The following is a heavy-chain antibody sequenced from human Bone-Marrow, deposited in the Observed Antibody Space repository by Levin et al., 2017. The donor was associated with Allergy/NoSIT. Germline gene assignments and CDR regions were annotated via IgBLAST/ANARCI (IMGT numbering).Heavy chain of an antibody. J-gene: IGHJ4*02. CDR3: ARLVAHSSGWYGCD. CDR2: VIPIVSIA. Sequence: GASVKVSCKASGGTFSSFAVSWVRQAPGQGLEWVGRVIPIVSIAHYARKFQGRVTITADKSTSTAYMELSSLRSEDTAVYYCARLVAHSSGWYGCDWGQGTLVTVSS. CDR1: GGTFSSFA. D-gene: IGHD6-19*01. V-gene: IGHV1-69*04.